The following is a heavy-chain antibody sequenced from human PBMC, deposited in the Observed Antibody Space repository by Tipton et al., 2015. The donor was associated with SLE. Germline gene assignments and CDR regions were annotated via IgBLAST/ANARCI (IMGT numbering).Heavy chain of an antibody. CDR3: AKGVAYSSSSRRYFDY. D-gene: IGHD6-6*01. CDR2: IYHSGST. J-gene: IGHJ4*02. V-gene: IGHV4-38-2*01. Sequence: TLSLTCEVSDYSLSSGFYWGWIRQPPGKGLEWIGDIYHSGSTYYNPSLKSRITILVDTSKNEFSLRLSSVTAADTAVYYCAKGVAYSSSSRRYFDYWGQGMLVTVSS. CDR1: DYSLSSGFY.